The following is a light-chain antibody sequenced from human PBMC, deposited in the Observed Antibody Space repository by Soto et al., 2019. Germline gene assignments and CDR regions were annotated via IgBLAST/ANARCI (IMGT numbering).Light chain of an antibody. CDR2: GAS. CDR1: QSVRSSH. Sequence: EIVLTQSPGTLSLSPGERATLSCRTSQSVRSSHLAWYQQRPGQAPRLLIYGASSRATGIPDRFSGSGSGTDFTLTISRLEPEDFAVYHCQQFSSSPLTFGGGTRWISN. V-gene: IGKV3-20*01. CDR3: QQFSSSPLT. J-gene: IGKJ4*01.